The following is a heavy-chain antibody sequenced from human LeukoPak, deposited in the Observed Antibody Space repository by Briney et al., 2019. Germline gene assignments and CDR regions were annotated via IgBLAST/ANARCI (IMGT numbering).Heavy chain of an antibody. V-gene: IGHV1-18*04. Sequence: ASVKVSFKASGYTFTVYYMHWVRQAPGQGLEWMGWISAYNGNTNYAQKLQGRVTMTTDTSTSTAYMELRSLRSDDTAVYYCARVRYSFKSYFDYWGQGTLVTVSS. CDR2: ISAYNGNT. CDR1: GYTFTVYY. J-gene: IGHJ4*02. D-gene: IGHD3-9*01. CDR3: ARVRYSFKSYFDY.